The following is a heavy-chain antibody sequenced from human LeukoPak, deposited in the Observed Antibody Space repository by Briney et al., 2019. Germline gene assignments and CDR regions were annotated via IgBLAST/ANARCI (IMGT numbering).Heavy chain of an antibody. D-gene: IGHD5-18*01. CDR3: ARVARIQLWSAAFDI. J-gene: IGHJ3*02. CDR2: ISSSSSSM. V-gene: IGHV3-21*04. Sequence: GGSLRLSCAASGFTFSSYSMNWVRQAPGKGLEWVSSISSSSSSMYYADSVKDRFTISRDNAKNSLYLQMNSLRAEDTAVYYCARVARIQLWSAAFDIWGQGTMVTVSS. CDR1: GFTFSSYS.